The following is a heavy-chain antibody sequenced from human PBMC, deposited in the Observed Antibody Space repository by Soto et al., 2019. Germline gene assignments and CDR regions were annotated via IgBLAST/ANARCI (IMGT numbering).Heavy chain of an antibody. Sequence: PSETLSLTCTVSGGSIGSGGYYWSWIRQHPGKGLEWIGYIYYSGSTYYNPSLKSRVTISVDTSKNQFSLKLSSVTAADTAVYYCAVVARYYYYGMDVWGQGTTVTVST. CDR3: AVVARYYYYGMDV. J-gene: IGHJ6*01. CDR2: IYYSGST. D-gene: IGHD2-15*01. V-gene: IGHV4-31*03. CDR1: GGSIGSGGYY.